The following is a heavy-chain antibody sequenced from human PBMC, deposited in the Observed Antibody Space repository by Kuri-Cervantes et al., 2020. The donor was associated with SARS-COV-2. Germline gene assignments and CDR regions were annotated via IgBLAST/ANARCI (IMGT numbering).Heavy chain of an antibody. J-gene: IGHJ5*02. Sequence: GGSLRLSCAASGFTFSSYGMHWVRQAPGKGLEWVAVISYDGSNKYYADSVKGRFTISRDNSKNTLYLQMNSLRAEDTAVYYCARDSATDIVVVPAAIGPWGQGTLVTVSS. CDR2: ISYDGSNK. V-gene: IGHV3-30*03. D-gene: IGHD2-2*02. CDR3: ARDSATDIVVVPAAIGP. CDR1: GFTFSSYG.